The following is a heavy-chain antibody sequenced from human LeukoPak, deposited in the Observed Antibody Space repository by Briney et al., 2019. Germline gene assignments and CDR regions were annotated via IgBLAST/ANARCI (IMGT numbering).Heavy chain of an antibody. CDR2: IYTSGST. D-gene: IGHD6-13*01. J-gene: IGHJ4*01. CDR1: GGFISSYY. Sequence: SETLSLTCTVSGGFISSYYLSWIRQPAGKGLEWIGRIYTSGSTYYNPSLKSRVTMSVDTSKNQFSLQLSSVTAADTAAYYFAREQGSQQYGNSWSFDYWGHGTLVTVSS. CDR3: AREQGSQQYGNSWSFDY. V-gene: IGHV4-4*07.